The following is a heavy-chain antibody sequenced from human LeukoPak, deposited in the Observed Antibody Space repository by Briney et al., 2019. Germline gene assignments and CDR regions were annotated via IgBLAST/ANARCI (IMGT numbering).Heavy chain of an antibody. CDR1: GFTFSSYG. D-gene: IGHD2-2*01. CDR2: IWYDGSNK. Sequence: GRSLRLSCAASGFTFSSYGMHWVRQAPGKGLEWVAVIWYDGSNKYYADSVKGRFTISRDNSKNTLYLQMNSLRAEDTAVYYCARDLGYCSSTSCPFDYWGQGNLVTVSS. J-gene: IGHJ4*02. CDR3: ARDLGYCSSTSCPFDY. V-gene: IGHV3-33*01.